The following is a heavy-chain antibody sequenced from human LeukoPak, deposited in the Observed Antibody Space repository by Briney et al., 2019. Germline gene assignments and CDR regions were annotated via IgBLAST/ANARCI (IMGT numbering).Heavy chain of an antibody. J-gene: IGHJ6*02. V-gene: IGHV3-13*04. D-gene: IGHD6-19*01. CDR1: GFTFSSYD. CDR2: IGTAGDT. CDR3: ARGSDSSGYYYYGMDV. Sequence: PGGSLRLSCAASGFTFSSYDMHWVRQATGKGLEWVSAIGTAGDTYYPGSVKGRFTISRENAKNSLYLQMNSLRAGDTAVYYGARGSDSSGYYYYGMDVWGQGTTVTVSS.